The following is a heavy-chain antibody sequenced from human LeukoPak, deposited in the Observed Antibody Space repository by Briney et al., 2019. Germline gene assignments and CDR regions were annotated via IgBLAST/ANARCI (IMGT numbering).Heavy chain of an antibody. CDR2: MHHSGRT. D-gene: IGHD2-2*01. CDR1: GASISSTNW. Sequence: PSETLSLTCAISGASISSTNWWIWVRQPPGKGLEWIGEMHHSGRTNYSPSLKSRITISVDKSKNQVFLRLNSVAAADTALYYCARAQEGCSRASCYLEPWGQGTLVTVSS. J-gene: IGHJ5*02. V-gene: IGHV4-4*02. CDR3: ARAQEGCSRASCYLEP.